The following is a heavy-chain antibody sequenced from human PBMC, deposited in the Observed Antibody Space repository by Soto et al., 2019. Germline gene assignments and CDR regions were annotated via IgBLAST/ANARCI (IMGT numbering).Heavy chain of an antibody. D-gene: IGHD3-10*01. CDR2: ISYDGSNK. J-gene: IGHJ4*02. CDR1: GFTFSSYG. V-gene: IGHV3-30*18. CDR3: ANGVPSYSCYTNLAY. Sequence: QVQLVESGGGVVQPGRSLRLSCAASGFTFSSYGMHWVRQAPGKGLEWVAVISYDGSNKYHADSVKGRFTISRDNSKNPLYLQMNSLSAEDTAVYYCANGVPSYSCYTNLAYWGQGPLVTVSS.